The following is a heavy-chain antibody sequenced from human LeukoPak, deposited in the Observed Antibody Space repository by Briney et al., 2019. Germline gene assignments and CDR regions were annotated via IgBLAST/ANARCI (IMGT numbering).Heavy chain of an antibody. D-gene: IGHD3-22*01. Sequence: GRSLRLSCAASGFTFDDYAMNWVRQAPGKGLEWVSGISWNSGSIGYADSVKGRFTISRDNAKNSLYLQMNSLRAEDTALYYCAKATYYYESSGYYFIDYSGQGTLVTVSS. CDR2: ISWNSGSI. CDR1: GFTFDDYA. V-gene: IGHV3-9*01. J-gene: IGHJ4*02. CDR3: AKATYYYESSGYYFIDY.